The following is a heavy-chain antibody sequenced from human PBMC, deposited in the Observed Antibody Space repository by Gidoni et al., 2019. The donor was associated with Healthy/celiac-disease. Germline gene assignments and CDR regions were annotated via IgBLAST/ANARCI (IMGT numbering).Heavy chain of an antibody. V-gene: IGHV3-74*01. Sequence: EVQLVESGGGLVQPGGSLRLSCAASGFTFSSYWMHWVRQAPGKGLVWVSRINSDGSSTSYADSVKGRFTISRDNAKNTLYLQMNSLRAEDTAMYYCARVPLYDSSGYYYTYGGGYDYWGQGTLVTVSS. D-gene: IGHD3-22*01. CDR2: INSDGSST. CDR3: ARVPLYDSSGYYYTYGGGYDY. CDR1: GFTFSSYW. J-gene: IGHJ4*02.